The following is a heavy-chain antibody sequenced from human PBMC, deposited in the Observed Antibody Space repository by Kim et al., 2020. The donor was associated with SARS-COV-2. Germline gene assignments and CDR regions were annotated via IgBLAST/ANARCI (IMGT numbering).Heavy chain of an antibody. D-gene: IGHD1-26*01. CDR3: AKDYSDKWELVYNWFDP. CDR1: GFTFSSYA. J-gene: IGHJ5*02. Sequence: GGSLRLSCAASGFTFSSYAMSWVRQAPGKGLEWVSAISGSGGSTYYADSVKGRFTISRDNSKNTLYLQMNSLRAEDTAVYYCAKDYSDKWELVYNWFDPWGQGTLVTVSS. V-gene: IGHV3-23*01. CDR2: ISGSGGST.